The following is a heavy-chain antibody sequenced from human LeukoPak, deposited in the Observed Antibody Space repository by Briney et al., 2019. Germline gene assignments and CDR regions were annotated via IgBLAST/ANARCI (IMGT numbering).Heavy chain of an antibody. CDR3: ARQVSSSGWPFDY. J-gene: IGHJ4*02. V-gene: IGHV4-59*08. CDR1: GGSISNYY. D-gene: IGHD6-19*01. Sequence: PSETLSLTCAVSGGSISNYYCSWIRQPPGKGLEWLGYIHYSGYTNYNPSLKSRVTISVDTSKNQFSLKLSSVTAADTAVYYCARQVSSSGWPFDYWGQGTLVTVSS. CDR2: IHYSGYT.